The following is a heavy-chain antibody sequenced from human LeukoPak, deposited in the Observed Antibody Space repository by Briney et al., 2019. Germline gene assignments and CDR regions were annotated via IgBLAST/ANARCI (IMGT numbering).Heavy chain of an antibody. D-gene: IGHD6-19*01. J-gene: IGHJ4*02. Sequence: PGGSLRLSCAASGFTFSSYAMSWVRQAPGKGLEWVSAISGSGGSTYYTDSVKGRFTISRDNSKNTLYLQMNSLRAEDTAVYYCAKDQVSSGWFPFDYWGQGTLVTVSS. CDR3: AKDQVSSGWFPFDY. CDR1: GFTFSSYA. CDR2: ISGSGGST. V-gene: IGHV3-23*01.